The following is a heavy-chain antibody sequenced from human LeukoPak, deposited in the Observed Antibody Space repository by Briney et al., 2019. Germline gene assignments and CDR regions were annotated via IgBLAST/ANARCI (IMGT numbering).Heavy chain of an antibody. CDR1: GYTFTSYG. CDR2: ISAYNGNT. CDR3: ARERCFDWLIPHNWFDP. D-gene: IGHD3-9*01. V-gene: IGHV1-18*01. Sequence: ASVKVSCKASGYTFTSYGISWVRQAPGQGLEWMGWISAYNGNTNYAQKLQGRVTMTTDTSTSTAYMELRSLRSDDTAVYYCARERCFDWLIPHNWFDPWGKGTLVTVSS. J-gene: IGHJ5*02.